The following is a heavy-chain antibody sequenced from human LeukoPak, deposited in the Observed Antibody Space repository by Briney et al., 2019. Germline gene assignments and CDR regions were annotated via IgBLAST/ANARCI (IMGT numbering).Heavy chain of an antibody. D-gene: IGHD6-6*01. CDR1: GYTFTSYY. J-gene: IGHJ3*02. Sequence: GASVKVSCKASGYTFTSYYMHWVRQAPGQGLEWMGIINPSGDSTSYAQKFQGRVTMTRDMSTSTVYMELSSLRSEDTAVYYCARGAHVAARPLGFDIWGQGTMVTVSS. CDR3: ARGAHVAARPLGFDI. V-gene: IGHV1-46*01. CDR2: INPSGDST.